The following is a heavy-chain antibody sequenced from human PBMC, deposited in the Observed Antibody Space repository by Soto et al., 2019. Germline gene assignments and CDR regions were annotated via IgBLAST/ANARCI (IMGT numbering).Heavy chain of an antibody. CDR1: GYTFTSYY. CDR2: INPSGGST. J-gene: IGHJ6*02. V-gene: IGHV1-46*04. D-gene: IGHD2-2*01. Sequence: SVKVSCKASGYTFTSYYMHWVRQSPGQGLEWMGIINPSGGSTSYAQKLQGRVTMTRDTSTSTVYMELSSLRPEDTAVYYCARDIVVVPAGFYYYYGIAVWGQGTTVTVSS. CDR3: ARDIVVVPAGFYYYYGIAV.